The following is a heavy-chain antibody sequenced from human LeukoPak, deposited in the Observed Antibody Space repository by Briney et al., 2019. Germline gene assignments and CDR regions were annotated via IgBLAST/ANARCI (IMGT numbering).Heavy chain of an antibody. CDR3: ARRYYGDPDY. CDR2: IVSSDSYS. D-gene: IGHD4-17*01. Sequence: GESLRISCKGSGYSFTSYWTSWARQMRGKGLEWMGRIVSSDSYSNYSPSFQRHVTISADKSISTAYLQWSSLKASDTAMCYCARRYYGDPDYWGQGTLVTASS. V-gene: IGHV5-10-1*01. CDR1: GYSFTSYW. J-gene: IGHJ4*02.